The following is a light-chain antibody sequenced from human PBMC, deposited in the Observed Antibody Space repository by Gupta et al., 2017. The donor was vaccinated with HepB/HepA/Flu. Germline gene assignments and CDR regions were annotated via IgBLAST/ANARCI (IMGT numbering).Light chain of an antibody. CDR2: KAS. Sequence: DIQMTKSPSTLSASVGDRVTITCRASQSISSWLAWYQQKPGKAPKLLIYKASSLESGVPSRFSGSGSGTEFTLTISSLQPDDFATYYCQQYISYLLTFGGGTKVEIK. V-gene: IGKV1-5*03. CDR3: QQYISYLLT. J-gene: IGKJ4*01. CDR1: QSISSW.